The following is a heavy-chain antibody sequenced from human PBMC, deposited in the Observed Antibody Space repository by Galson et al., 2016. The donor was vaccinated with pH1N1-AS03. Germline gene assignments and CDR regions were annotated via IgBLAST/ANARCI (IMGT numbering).Heavy chain of an antibody. CDR1: GFTLRTYD. CDR3: AKGDDFWSGYSPNYYYCMDV. V-gene: IGHV3-23*01. Sequence: SLRLSCAASGFTLRTYDMHWVRQAPGKGLEWVSGISGSGGTTYYAESVKGRSAISRDNSKNTLYLLMNSLRAEDTAVYYCAKGDDFWSGYSPNYYYCMDVWGKGTTVTASS. CDR2: ISGSGGTT. J-gene: IGHJ6*03. D-gene: IGHD3-3*01.